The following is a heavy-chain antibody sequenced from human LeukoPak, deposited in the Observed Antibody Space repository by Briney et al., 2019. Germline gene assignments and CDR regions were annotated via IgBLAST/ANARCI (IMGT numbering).Heavy chain of an antibody. D-gene: IGHD5-12*01. CDR1: GGSISSSNW. CDR3: ARDRYSAYDLSY. V-gene: IGHV4-4*02. Sequence: PSGTLSLTCAVSGGSISSSNWWSWVRQPPGKGLEWIGYIYYSGSTNYNPSLRGRVTISVDTSKNQFSLKLNSVTAADTAVYYCARDRYSAYDLSYWGQGTLVTVSS. J-gene: IGHJ4*02. CDR2: IYYSGST.